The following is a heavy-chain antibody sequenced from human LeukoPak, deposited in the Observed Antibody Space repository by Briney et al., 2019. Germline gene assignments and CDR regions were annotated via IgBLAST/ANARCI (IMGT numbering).Heavy chain of an antibody. CDR1: GGSISSSSYY. Sequence: PSETLSLTCTVSGGSISSSSYYWGWIRQPPGKGLEWIGSIYYSGSTYYNPSLKSRVTISVDTSKNQFSLKLSSVTAADTAVYYCARHGFFGIAVAGTGGGRFDYWGQGTLVTVSS. V-gene: IGHV4-39*01. CDR2: IYYSGST. D-gene: IGHD6-19*01. CDR3: ARHGFFGIAVAGTGGGRFDY. J-gene: IGHJ4*02.